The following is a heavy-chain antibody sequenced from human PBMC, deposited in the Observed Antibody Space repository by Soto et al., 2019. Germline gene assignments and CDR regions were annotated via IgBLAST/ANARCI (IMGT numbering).Heavy chain of an antibody. Sequence: KRLEWIGYIDYYGSTNYNPSLKSRVTISVDTSKKQFSLNLGSVTAADSAFYDGARNCDWPRVFDFLGQGSMVTGS. CDR3: ARNCDWPRVFDF. J-gene: IGHJ3*01. CDR2: IDYYGST. V-gene: IGHV4-59*01. D-gene: IGHD3-9*01.